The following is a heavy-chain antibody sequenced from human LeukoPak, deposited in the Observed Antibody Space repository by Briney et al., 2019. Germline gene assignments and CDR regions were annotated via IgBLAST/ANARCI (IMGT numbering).Heavy chain of an antibody. V-gene: IGHV1-18*01. Sequence: GASVKVSCKASGYTFTSYGISWVRQAPGQGLEWMGWISAYNGSTNYAQKLQGRVTMNTDTHTSTAYMELRSLRSDDTAVYYCARDMITFGGVIEGEDYWGQGTLVTVSS. CDR1: GYTFTSYG. D-gene: IGHD3-16*02. J-gene: IGHJ4*02. CDR3: ARDMITFGGVIEGEDY. CDR2: ISAYNGST.